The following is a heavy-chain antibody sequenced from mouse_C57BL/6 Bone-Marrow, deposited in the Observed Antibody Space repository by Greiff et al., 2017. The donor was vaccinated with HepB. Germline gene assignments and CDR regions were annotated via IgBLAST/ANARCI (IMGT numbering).Heavy chain of an antibody. CDR1: GYSFTGYY. CDR3: ARLNDYDTAMDY. D-gene: IGHD2-4*01. Sequence: VQLQQSGPELVKPGASVKISCKASGYSFTGYYMNWVKQSPEKSLEWIGEINPSTGGTTYNQKFKAKATLTVDKSSSTAYMQLKSLTSEDSAVYYCARLNDYDTAMDYWGQGTSVTVSS. V-gene: IGHV1-42*01. CDR2: INPSTGGT. J-gene: IGHJ4*01.